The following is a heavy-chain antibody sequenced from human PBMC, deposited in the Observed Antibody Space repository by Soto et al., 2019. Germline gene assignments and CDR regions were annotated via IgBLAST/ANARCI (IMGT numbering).Heavy chain of an antibody. CDR1: GYTFTSYA. J-gene: IGHJ5*02. V-gene: IGHV1-3*01. Sequence: QVQLVQSGAEVKKPGASVKVSCKASGYTFTSYAMHWVRQAPGQRLEWMGWINAGNGNTKYSQKFQGRVTITRDTSASIAYMELSSLRSEDTAVYYCARDADFWNPLGGWFDPWGQGTLVTVSS. D-gene: IGHD3-3*01. CDR3: ARDADFWNPLGGWFDP. CDR2: INAGNGNT.